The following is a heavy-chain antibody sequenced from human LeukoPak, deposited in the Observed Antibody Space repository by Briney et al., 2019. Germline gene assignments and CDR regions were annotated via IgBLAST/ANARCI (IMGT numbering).Heavy chain of an antibody. CDR3: AGAFGDSSGYYLDY. J-gene: IGHJ4*02. CDR2: INHSGST. V-gene: IGHV4-34*01. Sequence: TETLSLTCAVYGGSFSGYHWSWIRQPPGKGLEWIGEINHSGSTNYNPSLKSRVTISVDTSKNQFSLKLSSVTAADTAVYYCAGAFGDSSGYYLDYWGQGTLVTVSS. CDR1: GGSFSGYH. D-gene: IGHD3-22*01.